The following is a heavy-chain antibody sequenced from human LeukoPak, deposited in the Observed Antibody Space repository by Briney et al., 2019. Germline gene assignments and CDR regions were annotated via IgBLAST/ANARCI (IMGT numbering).Heavy chain of an antibody. D-gene: IGHD3-16*02. Sequence: SETLSLTCAVYGVSFSGYYWSWIRQPPGKGLEWIGEINHSGSTNYNPSLKSRVTISVDTSKNQFSLKLSSVTAADTAVYYCARGHYDYVWGSYRYRFDYWGQGTLVTVSS. CDR1: GVSFSGYY. J-gene: IGHJ4*02. CDR3: ARGHYDYVWGSYRYRFDY. V-gene: IGHV4-34*01. CDR2: INHSGST.